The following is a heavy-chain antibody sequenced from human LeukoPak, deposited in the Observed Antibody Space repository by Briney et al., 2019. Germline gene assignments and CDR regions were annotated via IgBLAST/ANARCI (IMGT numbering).Heavy chain of an antibody. V-gene: IGHV4-59*01. Sequence: PSETLSLTCTVSGGSISSYYWSWIRQPPGKGLEWIGYIYYSGSTNYNPSLESRVTISVDTSKNQFSLKLSSVTAADTAVYYCARDVGPRYWGQGTLVTVSS. CDR3: ARDVGPRY. D-gene: IGHD3-10*01. CDR2: IYYSGST. CDR1: GGSISSYY. J-gene: IGHJ4*02.